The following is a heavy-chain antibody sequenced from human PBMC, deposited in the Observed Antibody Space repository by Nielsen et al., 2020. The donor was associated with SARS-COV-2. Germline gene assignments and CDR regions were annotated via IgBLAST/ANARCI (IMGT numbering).Heavy chain of an antibody. D-gene: IGHD3-10*01. CDR3: ARNEYSYGSGIHY. Sequence: ASVKVSCKASGYTFTGYYIHWVRQAPGQGLEWMGWINPNSGGTNYAQKFQGRVTMTRDTSTSTVYMELSSLRSDDTALYYCARNEYSYGSGIHYWGQGTQLTVSS. CDR1: GYTFTGYY. J-gene: IGHJ4*02. V-gene: IGHV1-2*02. CDR2: INPNSGGT.